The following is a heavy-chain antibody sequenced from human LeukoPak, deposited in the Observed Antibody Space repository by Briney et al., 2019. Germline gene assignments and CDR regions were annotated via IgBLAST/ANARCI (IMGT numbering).Heavy chain of an antibody. D-gene: IGHD6-13*01. CDR3: AKGTSSWHEFDY. CDR1: GFTFDDYA. Sequence: GGSLRLSCAASGFTFDDYAMHWVRHAPGKSLEWVSLITWDGDNTYYANSVKGRFTISRDNSKNSLYLQMNSPRAEDTALYYCAKGTSSWHEFDYWGQGTLVTVSS. J-gene: IGHJ4*02. V-gene: IGHV3-43D*03. CDR2: ITWDGDNT.